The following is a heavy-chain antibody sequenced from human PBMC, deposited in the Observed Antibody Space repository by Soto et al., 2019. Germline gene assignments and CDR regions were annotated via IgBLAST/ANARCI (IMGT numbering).Heavy chain of an antibody. Sequence: PGGSLRLSCEASGFTFSGYGMHWVRQAPGKGLEWVAVISYYGTNEYYEDSVKGRFTISKDNSKNTLYLQMNSLRAEDTAVYYCTKDKADKYDSSVDSWGQGTQVTVSS. J-gene: IGHJ4*02. CDR2: ISYYGTNE. V-gene: IGHV3-30*18. CDR1: GFTFSGYG. D-gene: IGHD3-22*01. CDR3: TKDKADKYDSSVDS.